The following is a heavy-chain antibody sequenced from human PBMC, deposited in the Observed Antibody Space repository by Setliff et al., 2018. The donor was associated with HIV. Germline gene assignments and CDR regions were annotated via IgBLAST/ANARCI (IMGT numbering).Heavy chain of an antibody. CDR2: IYYSGGT. D-gene: IGHD1-26*01. V-gene: IGHV4-59*12. CDR3: ARGGEISGNYPGVWFDP. CDR1: GGSISSYY. J-gene: IGHJ5*02. Sequence: SETLSLTCTVSGGSISSYYWSWIRQPPGKGLEWIGYIYYSGGTKYAQRCQGRVTMTRDTSITTGYMERSRLRSDDTAVYYCARGGEISGNYPGVWFDPWGQGTLVTVSS.